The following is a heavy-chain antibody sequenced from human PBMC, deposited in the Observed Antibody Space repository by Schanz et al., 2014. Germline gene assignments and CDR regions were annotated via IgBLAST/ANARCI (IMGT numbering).Heavy chain of an antibody. CDR1: GFTFSTYA. J-gene: IGHJ5*02. Sequence: EVQLLDSGGGLVQPGGSLRLSCAASGFTFSTYAMSWVRQAPGKGLEWVSALSGSGGSTYYADSVEGRFTISRGNSKNTLYLQMNSLRAEGTAVYYCARDLEGCDGGGGGFDPWGQGTLVTVSS. D-gene: IGHD2-21*01. CDR2: LSGSGGST. V-gene: IGHV3-23*01. CDR3: ARDLEGCDGGGGGFDP.